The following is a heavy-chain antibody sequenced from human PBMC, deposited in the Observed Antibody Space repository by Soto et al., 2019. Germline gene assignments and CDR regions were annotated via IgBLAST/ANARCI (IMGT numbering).Heavy chain of an antibody. V-gene: IGHV3-23*01. CDR3: AREGDITAAFDY. CDR1: GLIFSNYA. Sequence: EVQVLESGGVLVQPGGSLRLSCVAPGLIFSNYAMSWVRQAPGKGLEWVSGISGSGGSPHYADSAKGRFTISRDNSKNTLFLQMNTLRADDTAVYYCAREGDITAAFDYWGQGTLVTVSS. CDR2: ISGSGGSP. D-gene: IGHD6-13*01. J-gene: IGHJ4*02.